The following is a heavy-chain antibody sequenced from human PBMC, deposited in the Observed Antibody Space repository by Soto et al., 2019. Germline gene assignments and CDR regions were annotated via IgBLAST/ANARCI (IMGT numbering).Heavy chain of an antibody. V-gene: IGHV3-49*04. CDR3: TRAMYYDFWSGYPETYYFDY. CDR2: IRSKAYGGTT. CDR1: GFTFGDYA. J-gene: IGHJ4*02. D-gene: IGHD3-3*01. Sequence: PGGSLRLSCTASGFTFGDYAMSWVRQAPGKGLEWVGFIRSKAYGGTTEYAASVKGRFTISRDDSKSIAYLQMNSLKTEDTAVYYCTRAMYYDFWSGYPETYYFDYWGQGTLVTVSS.